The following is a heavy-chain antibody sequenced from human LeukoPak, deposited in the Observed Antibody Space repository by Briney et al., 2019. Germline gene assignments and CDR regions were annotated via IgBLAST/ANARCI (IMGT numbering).Heavy chain of an antibody. Sequence: SQTLSLTCAISGDSVSSNSVVWHWIRQSPSRGLEWLGRTYYRSKWYNDYAVSVKSRITINPDTSRNQFSLHLNSVTPEDTAVYYCARVLYAFDIWGQGTMVTVSS. CDR2: TYYRSKWYN. CDR3: ARVLYAFDI. V-gene: IGHV6-1*01. CDR1: GDSVSSNSVV. D-gene: IGHD4/OR15-4a*01. J-gene: IGHJ3*02.